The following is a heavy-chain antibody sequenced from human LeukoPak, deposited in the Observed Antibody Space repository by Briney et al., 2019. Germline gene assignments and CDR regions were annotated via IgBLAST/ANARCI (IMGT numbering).Heavy chain of an antibody. Sequence: SVKVSCKASGGTFSSYAISWVRQAPGQGLEWMGRIIPILGIANYAQKFQGRVTITADKSTSTAYMELSSLRSEDTAVYYCARAPHNYYYYYMDVWGKGTTVTVSS. J-gene: IGHJ6*03. CDR2: IIPILGIA. CDR1: GGTFSSYA. V-gene: IGHV1-69*04. CDR3: ARAPHNYYYYYMDV.